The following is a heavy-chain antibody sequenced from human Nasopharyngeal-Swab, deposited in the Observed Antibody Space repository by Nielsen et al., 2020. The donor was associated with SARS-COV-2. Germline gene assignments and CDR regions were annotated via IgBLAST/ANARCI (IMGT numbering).Heavy chain of an antibody. J-gene: IGHJ5*02. CDR2: ISSSSSYT. Sequence: GGSLRLSCAASGFTFSDYYMTWIRQTPGKGLEWLSYISSSSSYTKYADSVKGRFTISRDNAKNSLYLQMNSLRAEDTAVYYCAKVAADRSSGGWFDPWGQGTLVTVSS. V-gene: IGHV3-11*05. CDR3: AKVAADRSSGGWFDP. D-gene: IGHD6-6*01. CDR1: GFTFSDYY.